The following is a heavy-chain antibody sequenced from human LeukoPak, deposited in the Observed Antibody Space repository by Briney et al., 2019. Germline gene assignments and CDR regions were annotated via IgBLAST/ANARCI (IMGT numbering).Heavy chain of an antibody. Sequence: SETLSVTCTVSGDFIIPSYWSWGRQRARKGLEWVGRTYARGISDYNPYLKSRVTMSVDTSKSHFSLRRSSMTAADTAVYFCARGAGAVNQETFHIWGQGTLVAVSS. CDR3: ARGAGAVNQETFHI. J-gene: IGHJ3*02. CDR2: TYARGIS. D-gene: IGHD6-19*01. V-gene: IGHV4-4*07. CDR1: GDFIIPSY.